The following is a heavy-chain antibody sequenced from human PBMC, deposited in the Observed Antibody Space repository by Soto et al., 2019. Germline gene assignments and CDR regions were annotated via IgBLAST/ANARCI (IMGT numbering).Heavy chain of an antibody. CDR1: GFTFSSYG. CDR2: IWYDGSNK. CDR3: ATTGGVAVAGTPVDY. J-gene: IGHJ4*02. Sequence: GGSLRLSCAASGFTFSSYGMHWGRQAPGKGLEWVAVIWYDGSNKYYADSVKGRFTISRDNSKNTLYLQMNSLRAEDTAVYYCATTGGVAVAGTPVDYWGQGTLVTVSS. D-gene: IGHD6-19*01. V-gene: IGHV3-33*01.